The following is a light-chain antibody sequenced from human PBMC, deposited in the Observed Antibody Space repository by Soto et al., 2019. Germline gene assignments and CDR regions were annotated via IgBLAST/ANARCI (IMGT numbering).Light chain of an antibody. J-gene: IGLJ3*02. CDR2: ETS. V-gene: IGLV2-23*01. CDR3: FAYAGRSTGV. Sequence: QSVLTQPASMSGSPGQSINISCTGTDSDVGSYKLVSWYQQFPGKAPRLMMSETSKRFSGTSDRFSGSKSGNTASLTISGLRAEDEADYYCFAYAGRSTGVFGGGTKRTVL. CDR1: DSDVGSYKL.